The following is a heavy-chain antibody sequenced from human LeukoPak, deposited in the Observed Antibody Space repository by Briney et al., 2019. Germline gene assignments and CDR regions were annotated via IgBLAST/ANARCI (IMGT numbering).Heavy chain of an antibody. CDR3: AREEAARAGAFDI. CDR1: GYTFTSYA. Sequence: ASVKVSCKASGYTFTSYAMNWVRQAPGQGLEWMGWINPNGGGPDYAQKFQGRVTMTTDTSISTAYMELSILISDDTAVYYCAREEAARAGAFDIWGQGTMVTVSS. J-gene: IGHJ3*02. V-gene: IGHV1-2*02. D-gene: IGHD6-13*01. CDR2: INPNGGGP.